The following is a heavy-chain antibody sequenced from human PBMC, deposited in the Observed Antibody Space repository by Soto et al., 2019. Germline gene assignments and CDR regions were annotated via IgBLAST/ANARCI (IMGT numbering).Heavy chain of an antibody. D-gene: IGHD3-9*01. CDR2: INTSGSHT. V-gene: IGHV3-11*05. CDR1: GFTFGDYY. CDR3: ARVLNYNVLTGYPSYFDY. J-gene: IGHJ4*02. Sequence: GSLRLSCADSGFTFGDYYMSWIRQAPGKGLEWVSCINTSGSHTKYADSVKGRFTVSRDNAKKSLYLQMNSLRAEDTALYYCARVLNYNVLTGYPSYFDYWGQGALVTVSS.